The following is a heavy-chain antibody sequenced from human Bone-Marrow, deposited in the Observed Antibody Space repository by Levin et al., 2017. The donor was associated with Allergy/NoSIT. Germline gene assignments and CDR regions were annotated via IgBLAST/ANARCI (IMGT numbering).Heavy chain of an antibody. CDR1: GFSVSDSY. CDR3: ATMSSPSSYSALDV. V-gene: IGHV3-53*01. J-gene: IGHJ6*02. CDR2: ICSGGNT. Sequence: GGSLRLSCAASGFSVSDSYMAWVRQAPGRGLEWVSIICSGGNTYDADAVRGRFTISKDTSQNRLFLQMNRLRAEDTATYYCATMSSPSSYSALDVWGQGTTVTV.